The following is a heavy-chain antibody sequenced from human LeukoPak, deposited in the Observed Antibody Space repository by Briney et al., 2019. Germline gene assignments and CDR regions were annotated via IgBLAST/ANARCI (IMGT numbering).Heavy chain of an antibody. CDR2: FDPEDGET. J-gene: IGHJ4*02. CDR1: GYTLTELS. D-gene: IGHD2-2*01. V-gene: IGHV1-24*01. CDR3: ATDLSSTSGNTNY. Sequence: GASVKVSCKVSGYTLTELSMHWVRQAPGKGLEWMGGFDPEDGETIYAQKFQGRVTMTEDTSTDTVYMELSSLRSEDTAVYYCATDLSSTSGNTNYWGQGTLVTVSS.